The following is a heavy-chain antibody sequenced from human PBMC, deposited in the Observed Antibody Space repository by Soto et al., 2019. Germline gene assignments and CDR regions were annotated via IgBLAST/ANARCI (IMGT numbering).Heavy chain of an antibody. D-gene: IGHD4-4*01. Sequence: QVQLVQSGAAVKKPGSSVKVSCKASGGTFSSYAISWVRQAPGQGLEWMGGIIPIFGTADYAQKFQGRVTITADECTSTAYMELSSLRSEDTAVYYCARDGGVYDYSPFDYWGQGTLVTVSS. CDR1: GGTFSSYA. CDR2: IIPIFGTA. V-gene: IGHV1-69*12. CDR3: ARDGGVYDYSPFDY. J-gene: IGHJ4*02.